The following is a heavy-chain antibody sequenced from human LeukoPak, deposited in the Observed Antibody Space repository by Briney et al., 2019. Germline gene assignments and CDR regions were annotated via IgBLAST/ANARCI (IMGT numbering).Heavy chain of an antibody. CDR3: ARVEGAYYFYGMDV. Sequence: SQTLSLTCVISGDIVSSSRVAWNWIRQSPSRGLEWLGRTYHRSEWSTDYAVSVKGRITIKSDTSKNQVSLEPKSVTPEDTAVYYCARVEGAYYFYGMDVWGQGTTVTVSS. CDR1: GDIVSSSRVA. V-gene: IGHV6-1*01. J-gene: IGHJ6*02. D-gene: IGHD5-24*01. CDR2: TYHRSEWST.